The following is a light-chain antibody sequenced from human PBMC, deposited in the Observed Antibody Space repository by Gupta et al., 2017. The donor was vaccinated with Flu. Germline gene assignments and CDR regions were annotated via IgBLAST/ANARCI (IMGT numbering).Light chain of an antibody. CDR2: DNH. CDR1: SSNIWYNN. CDR3: RTCDNNLRVVV. V-gene: IGLV1-51*01. J-gene: IGLJ3*02. Sequence: SSSNIWYNNVCWYQQFPSPAPILLIYDNHQPPSPIPFPFSGSKSATSVTLSITGPQTEADSDYYCRTCDNNLRVVVFGGGTKLTVL.